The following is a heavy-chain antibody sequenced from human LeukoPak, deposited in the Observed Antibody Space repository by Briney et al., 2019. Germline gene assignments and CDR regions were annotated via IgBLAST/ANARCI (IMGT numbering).Heavy chain of an antibody. CDR2: INHSGST. CDR3: AGNYSSGFDY. Sequence: SSETLSLTCAVYGGSFSGYYWSWIRQPPGKGLEWIGEINHSGSTNYNPSLKSRVTISVDTSKNQFSLKLSSMTAADTAVYYCAGNYSSGFDYWGQGTLVTVSS. D-gene: IGHD6-19*01. CDR1: GGSFSGYY. V-gene: IGHV4-34*01. J-gene: IGHJ4*02.